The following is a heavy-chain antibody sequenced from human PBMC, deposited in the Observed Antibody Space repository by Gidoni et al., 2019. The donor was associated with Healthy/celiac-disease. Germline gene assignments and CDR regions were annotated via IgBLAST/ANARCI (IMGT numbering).Heavy chain of an antibody. J-gene: IGHJ4*02. D-gene: IGHD6-19*01. V-gene: IGHV4-30-4*01. CDR2: IYYSGST. CDR1: GGPITSGDYY. Sequence: QVQLQESGPGLVKPSQTLSLPCTFSGGPITSGDYYWSWIRQPPGKGLEWIGYIYYSGSTYYNPSLKSRVTISVDTSKNQFSLKLSSVTAADTAVYYCARVQNSSGWYSDYWGQGTLVTVSS. CDR3: ARVQNSSGWYSDY.